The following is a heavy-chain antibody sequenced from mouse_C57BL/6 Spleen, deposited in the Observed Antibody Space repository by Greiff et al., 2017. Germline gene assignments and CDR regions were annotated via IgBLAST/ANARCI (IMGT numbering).Heavy chain of an antibody. J-gene: IGHJ3*01. D-gene: IGHD2-4*01. CDR2: ISDGGSYT. CDR3: AREGLRGWFAY. V-gene: IGHV5-4*01. CDR1: GFTFSSYA. Sequence: EVQRVESGGGLVKPGGSLKLSCAASGFTFSSYAMSWVRQTPEKRLEWVATISDGGSYTYYPDNVKGRFTISRDNAKNNLYLQMSHLKSEDTAMYYCAREGLRGWFAYWGQGTLVTVSA.